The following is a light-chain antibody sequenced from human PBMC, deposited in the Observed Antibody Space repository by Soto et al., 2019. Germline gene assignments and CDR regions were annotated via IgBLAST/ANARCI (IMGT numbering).Light chain of an antibody. Sequence: DIQMTQSPSSLSASVGDRVTITCRASQGISNYLAWYQQKPGKVPKLRIYAASTLQSGVPSRFSGSGSGTDFTLTITGLQPEDVATYYCQKYNSAPYTFGQGTKLEIK. CDR1: QGISNY. J-gene: IGKJ2*01. CDR2: AAS. CDR3: QKYNSAPYT. V-gene: IGKV1-27*01.